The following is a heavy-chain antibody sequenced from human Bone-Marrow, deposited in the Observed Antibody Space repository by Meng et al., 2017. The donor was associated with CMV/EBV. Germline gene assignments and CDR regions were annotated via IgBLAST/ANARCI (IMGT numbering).Heavy chain of an antibody. CDR2: IDRNGETA. CDR3: AKDRKGTGWWPDL. CDR1: GLRVDEDD. D-gene: IGHD6-19*01. J-gene: IGHJ5*02. Sequence: GGSLRLSCGISGLRVDEDDMAWVRQAPGRGLEWVSSIDRNGETATYAESVKGRFTISRDNIRNSLYLQMRSLRVDDTALYYCAKDRKGTGWWPDLWGQGSLVTVSS. V-gene: IGHV3-20*04.